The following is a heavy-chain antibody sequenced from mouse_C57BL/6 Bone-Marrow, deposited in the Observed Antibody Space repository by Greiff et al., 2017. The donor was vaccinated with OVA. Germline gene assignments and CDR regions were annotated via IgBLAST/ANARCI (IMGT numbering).Heavy chain of an antibody. D-gene: IGHD2-10*02. Sequence: EVKLVESGGDLVKPGGSLKLSCAASGFTFSSYGMSWVRQTPDKRLEWVATISSGGSYTYYPDSVKGRFTISRDNAKNTLYLQMSSLKSEDTAMYYCARYDYDAMDYWGQGTSVTVSS. CDR2: ISSGGSYT. V-gene: IGHV5-6*01. CDR1: GFTFSSYG. CDR3: ARYDYDAMDY. J-gene: IGHJ4*01.